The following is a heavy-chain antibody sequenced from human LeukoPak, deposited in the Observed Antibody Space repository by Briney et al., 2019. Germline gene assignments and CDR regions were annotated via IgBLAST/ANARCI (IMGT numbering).Heavy chain of an antibody. V-gene: IGHV4-59*08. J-gene: IGHJ4*02. CDR3: ARGSYYCDSSGYSDY. Sequence: PSETLSLTCTVSGGSISSYYWSWIRQPPGKGLEWIGYIYYSGSTNYNPSLKSRVTISVDTSKNQFSLKLSSVTAADTAVYYCARGSYYCDSSGYSDYWGQGTLVTVSS. CDR1: GGSISSYY. CDR2: IYYSGST. D-gene: IGHD3-22*01.